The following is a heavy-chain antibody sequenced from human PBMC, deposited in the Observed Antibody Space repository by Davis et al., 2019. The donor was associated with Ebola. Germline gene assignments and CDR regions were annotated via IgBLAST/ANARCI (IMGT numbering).Heavy chain of an antibody. CDR1: GFTFSSYA. V-gene: IGHV3-9*01. CDR2: ISWNSGSI. Sequence: SLKISCAASGFTFSSYAMHWVRQAPGKGLEWVSGISWNSGSIGYADSVKGRFTISRDNAKNSLYLQMNSLRAEDTALYYCAKDNTGYSSSLGLWGQGTLVTVSS. J-gene: IGHJ4*02. D-gene: IGHD6-13*01. CDR3: AKDNTGYSSSLGL.